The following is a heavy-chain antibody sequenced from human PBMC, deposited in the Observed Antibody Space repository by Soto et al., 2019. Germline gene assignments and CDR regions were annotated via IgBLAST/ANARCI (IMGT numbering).Heavy chain of an antibody. CDR3: ARGRYCLTGRCFPNWFDS. V-gene: IGHV4-30-4*01. Sequence: SETLSLTCSVSGDSISNLDYFWAWIRQPPGQALEYIGYIYKSATTYYNPSFESRVAISVDTSKSQFSLNVTSVTAADTAVYFCARGRYCLTGRCFPNWFDSWGQGALVTV. CDR1: GDSISNLDYF. CDR2: IYKSATT. D-gene: IGHD7-27*01. J-gene: IGHJ5*01.